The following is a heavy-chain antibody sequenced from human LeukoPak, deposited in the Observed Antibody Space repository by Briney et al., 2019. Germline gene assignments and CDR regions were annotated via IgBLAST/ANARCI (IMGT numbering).Heavy chain of an antibody. Sequence: SETLSLTCAVSGGSISSSNWWSWVRQPPGKGLEWIGEIYHSGSTNYNPSLKSRVTISVDTSKNQFSLKLSSVTAADTAVYYCARIGGEPHYYYYYMDVWGKGTTVTISS. CDR2: IYHSGST. CDR1: GGSISSSNW. CDR3: ARIGGEPHYYYYYMDV. D-gene: IGHD3-10*01. V-gene: IGHV4-4*02. J-gene: IGHJ6*03.